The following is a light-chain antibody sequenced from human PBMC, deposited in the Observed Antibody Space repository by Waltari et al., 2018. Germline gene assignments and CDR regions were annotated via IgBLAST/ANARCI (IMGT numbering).Light chain of an antibody. CDR3: QSYDNENVV. J-gene: IGLJ2*01. CDR1: SGSIGSSY. Sequence: NFILTQTHSVSESPGKTVTISCTRSSGSIGSSYVQWYQQRPGSAPTTVIYGDYQRPSEVPERFTGYTDSSSNSDSVTICGLEPEKEADYYCQSYDNENVVVGGGKRLTVL. V-gene: IGLV6-57*03. CDR2: GDY.